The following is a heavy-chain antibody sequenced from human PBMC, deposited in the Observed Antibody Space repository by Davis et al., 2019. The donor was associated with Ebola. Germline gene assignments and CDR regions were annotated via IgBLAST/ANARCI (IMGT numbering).Heavy chain of an antibody. V-gene: IGHV3-21*01. CDR2: ISGSGFYT. Sequence: GGSLRLSCAVSTFTFSTYSMNWVRQAPGKGLEWVSSISGSGFYTYYADSVKGRFTISRDNAKNSLYLQMNSLRAEDTAVYYCARDRPLDFFFGDYYGMDVWGQGTTVTVSS. CDR3: ARDRPLDFFFGDYYGMDV. J-gene: IGHJ6*02. CDR1: TFTFSTYS. D-gene: IGHD3-16*01.